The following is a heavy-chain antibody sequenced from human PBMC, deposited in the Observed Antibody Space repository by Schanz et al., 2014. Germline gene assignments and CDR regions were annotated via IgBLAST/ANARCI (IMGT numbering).Heavy chain of an antibody. V-gene: IGHV3-23*01. J-gene: IGHJ6*02. CDR3: ATGGISNVRYWFNGLDV. CDR2: LSGDGGTT. Sequence: EVQLLESGGGLVQPGESLRLSCAASGFSFSSYTMSWVRQAPGKGLQWVSSLSGDGGTTHYADSVKGRFTISRDNYKNTLYLQMNSLESEDTGVYYCATGGISNVRYWFNGLDVWGQGTTVIVS. CDR1: GFSFSSYT. D-gene: IGHD2-15*01.